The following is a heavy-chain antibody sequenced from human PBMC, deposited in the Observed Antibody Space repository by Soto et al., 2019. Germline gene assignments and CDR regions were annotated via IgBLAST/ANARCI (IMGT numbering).Heavy chain of an antibody. CDR3: ARDHD. CDR1: GFTFTNSW. J-gene: IGHJ4*02. Sequence: PGGSLRLSCAASGFTFTNSWMSWVRQAPGKGLEWVANIKQDGSVKYYVDSVKGRFTISRDNAKNSLYLQMNSLRAEDTAVYYCARDHDWGQGTLVTVSS. V-gene: IGHV3-7*05. CDR2: IKQDGSVK.